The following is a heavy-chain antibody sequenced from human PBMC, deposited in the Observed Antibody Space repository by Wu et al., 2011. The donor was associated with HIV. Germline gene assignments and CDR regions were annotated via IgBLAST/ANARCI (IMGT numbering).Heavy chain of an antibody. CDR3: ARGGNSNYFDP. CDR1: GDSFVTAW. J-gene: IGHJ5*02. V-gene: IGHV5-51*01. D-gene: IGHD4-23*01. Sequence: VQLVQSGAEVKKPGESLKISCKSFGDSFVTAWIGWVRQMPDKGMEWVGIMYVGDSDTRYRPSFQGRVTISADMSTNTVFLQLSSLKASDTAVYYCARGGNSNYFDPWGQGTLVIVSS. CDR2: MYVGDSDT.